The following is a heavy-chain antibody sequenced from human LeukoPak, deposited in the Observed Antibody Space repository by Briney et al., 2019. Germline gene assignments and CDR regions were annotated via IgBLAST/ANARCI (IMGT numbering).Heavy chain of an antibody. CDR1: GLSLGNAW. V-gene: IGHV3-15*01. J-gene: IGHJ2*01. CDR2: IRAKVDGGTV. D-gene: IGHD1-1*01. Sequence: GGSLRLSCAASGLSLGNAWMSWVRQVPGKGLEWLGRIRAKVDGGTVDYAAPVKGRFTISRDKSENTLYLHLTSLKIEDAAVYYCTTLGGDNWFDWYFDLWGRGTLVTVSS. CDR3: TTLGGDNWFDWYFDL.